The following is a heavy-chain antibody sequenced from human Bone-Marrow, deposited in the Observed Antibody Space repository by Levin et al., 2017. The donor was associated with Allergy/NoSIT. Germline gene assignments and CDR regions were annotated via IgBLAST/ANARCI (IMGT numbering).Heavy chain of an antibody. D-gene: IGHD6-19*01. CDR3: ATAVYSSGWYIAFDI. CDR2: FDPEDGET. J-gene: IGHJ3*02. Sequence: ASVKVSCKVSGYTLTELSMHWVRQAPGKGLEWMGGFDPEDGETIYAQKFQGRVTMTEDTSTDTAYMELSSLRSEDTAVYYCATAVYSSGWYIAFDIWGQGTMVTVSS. CDR1: GYTLTELS. V-gene: IGHV1-24*01.